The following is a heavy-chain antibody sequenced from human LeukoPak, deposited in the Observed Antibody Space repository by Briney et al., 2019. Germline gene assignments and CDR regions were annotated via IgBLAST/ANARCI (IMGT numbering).Heavy chain of an antibody. J-gene: IGHJ4*02. CDR2: ISWNSGSI. D-gene: IGHD4-17*01. CDR1: GITFSSYG. Sequence: GGSLRLSCAASGITFSSYGMSWVRQAPGKGLEWVSSISWNSGSIGYADSVKGRFTISRDNAKKSLFLQMNSLRAEDMALYYCAKDIGRYGDAYFDYWGQGTLVTVSS. CDR3: AKDIGRYGDAYFDY. V-gene: IGHV3-9*03.